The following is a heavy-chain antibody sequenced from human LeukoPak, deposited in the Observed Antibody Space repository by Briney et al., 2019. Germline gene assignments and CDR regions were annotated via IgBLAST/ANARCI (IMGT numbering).Heavy chain of an antibody. Sequence: PGGSLRLSCAASGVTFSTYSMNWVRQAPGKGLEWVSYISSSSGTIYYTDSVKGRFTISRDNAKNSLYLQMNSLRDEDTAVYYCARDSNSNSRLDYWGQGTLVTVSS. CDR1: GVTFSTYS. D-gene: IGHD6-6*01. V-gene: IGHV3-48*02. CDR2: ISSSSGTI. J-gene: IGHJ4*02. CDR3: ARDSNSNSRLDY.